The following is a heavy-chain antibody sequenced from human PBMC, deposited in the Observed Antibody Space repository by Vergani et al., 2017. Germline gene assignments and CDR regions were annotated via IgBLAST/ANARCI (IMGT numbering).Heavy chain of an antibody. Sequence: QVQLQESGPGLVKPSQTLSLTCTVSGGSISSGDYYWSWIRQPPGKGLGWIGYIYYSGSTYYNPSLKSRVTISVDTSKNQFPLKLSSVTAADTAVYYCARDRSRDGYNYAVDYWGQGTLVTVSS. V-gene: IGHV4-30-4*08. CDR3: ARDRSRDGYNYAVDY. CDR1: GGSISSGDYY. J-gene: IGHJ4*02. D-gene: IGHD5-24*01. CDR2: IYYSGST.